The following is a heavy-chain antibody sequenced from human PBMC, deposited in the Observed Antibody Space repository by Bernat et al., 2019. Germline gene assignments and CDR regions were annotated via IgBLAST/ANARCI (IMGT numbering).Heavy chain of an antibody. CDR3: AGGNYYGSGSYYAPFDY. CDR1: GGTFSSYA. J-gene: IGHJ4*02. CDR2: SIPIFGTA. D-gene: IGHD3-10*01. Sequence: QVQLVQSGAEVKKPGSSVKVSCKASGGTFSSYAISWVRQAPGQGLEWMGGSIPIFGTANYAQKFQGRGTITADESTSTAYMELSSLRSEDTAVYYCAGGNYYGSGSYYAPFDYWGQGTLVTVSS. V-gene: IGHV1-69*01.